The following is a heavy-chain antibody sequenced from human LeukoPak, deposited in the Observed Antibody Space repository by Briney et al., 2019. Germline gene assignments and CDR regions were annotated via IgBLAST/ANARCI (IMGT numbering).Heavy chain of an antibody. CDR2: IYHSGST. D-gene: IGHD1-26*01. V-gene: IGHV4-30-2*01. CDR1: GGSISSGGYS. CDR3: ARSDGSYYHYFDY. Sequence: SETLSLTCAVSGGSISSGGYSWSWIRQPPGKGLEWIGYIYHSGSTYYNPSLKSRVTISVDRSKNQFSLKLSSVTAADTAVYYCARSDGSYYHYFDYWGQGTLVTVSS. J-gene: IGHJ4*02.